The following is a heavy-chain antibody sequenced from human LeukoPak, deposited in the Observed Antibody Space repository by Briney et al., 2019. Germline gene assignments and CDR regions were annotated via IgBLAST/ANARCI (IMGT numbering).Heavy chain of an antibody. CDR3: AKCRRMVDAFDI. CDR2: IYYSGST. CDR1: GGSISSSSYY. J-gene: IGHJ3*02. V-gene: IGHV4-39*07. Sequence: PSETLSLTCTVSGGSISSSSYYWGWIRQPPGKGLDWIGTIYYSGSTYYNPSLKSRVTISVDTSKNQFSLKLSSVTAADTAVYYCAKCRRMVDAFDIWGQGTMVTVSS. D-gene: IGHD3-10*01.